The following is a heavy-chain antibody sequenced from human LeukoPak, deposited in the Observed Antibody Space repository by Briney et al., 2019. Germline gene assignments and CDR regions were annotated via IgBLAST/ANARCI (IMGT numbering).Heavy chain of an antibody. CDR3: ARDLGRLGYCSGGSCYHDY. V-gene: IGHV1-2*02. CDR1: GYTFTGYY. CDR2: INPNSGGT. D-gene: IGHD2-15*01. Sequence: ASVKVFCKVSGYTFTGYYMHWVRQATGQGLEWMGWINPNSGGTNYAQKFQGRVTMTRDTSISTAYMELSRLRSDDTAVYYCARDLGRLGYCSGGSCYHDYWGQGTLVTVSS. J-gene: IGHJ4*02.